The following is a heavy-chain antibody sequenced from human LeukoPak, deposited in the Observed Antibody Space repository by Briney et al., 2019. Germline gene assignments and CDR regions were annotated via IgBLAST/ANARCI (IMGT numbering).Heavy chain of an antibody. D-gene: IGHD2-15*01. J-gene: IGHJ6*04. Sequence: NPSQTLSLTCTVSDGSINIDTYYWSWIRQPAGKGLEWIGYIYYSGSTNYNPSLKSRVTMSIDTSKSQFSLKLSSVTAADTAVYYCVRSVLGRCGGDSCSRFRDVWGKGTTVTVSS. V-gene: IGHV4-61*09. CDR3: VRSVLGRCGGDSCSRFRDV. CDR1: DGSINIDTYY. CDR2: IYYSGST.